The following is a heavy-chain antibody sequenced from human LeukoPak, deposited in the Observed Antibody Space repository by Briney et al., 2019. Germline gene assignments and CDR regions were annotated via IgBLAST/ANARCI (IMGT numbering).Heavy chain of an antibody. V-gene: IGHV5-51*01. CDR3: ARCMGNYDFWSGYLAGTTHYMDV. D-gene: IGHD3-3*01. CDR1: GYSFTSYW. Sequence: GESLKISCKGSGYSFTSYWIGWVRQMPGKGLEWMGIIYPGDSDTRYSPSFQGQVTISADKSISTAYLQWSSLKASDTAMYYCARCMGNYDFWSGYLAGTTHYMDVWGKGTTVTVSS. J-gene: IGHJ6*03. CDR2: IYPGDSDT.